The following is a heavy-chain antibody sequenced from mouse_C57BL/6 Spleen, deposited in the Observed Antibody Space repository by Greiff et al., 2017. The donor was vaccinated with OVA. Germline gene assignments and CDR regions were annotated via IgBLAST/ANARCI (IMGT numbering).Heavy chain of an antibody. CDR1: GYTFTDYE. CDR3: TREDYYGSSSFAY. V-gene: IGHV1-15*01. Sequence: VKLMESGAELVRPGASVTLSCKASGYTFTDYEMHWVKQTPVHGLEWIGAIDPETGGTAYNQKFKGKAILTADKSSSTAYMELRSLTSEDSAVYYCTREDYYGSSSFAYWGQGTLVTVSA. CDR2: IDPETGGT. J-gene: IGHJ3*01. D-gene: IGHD1-1*01.